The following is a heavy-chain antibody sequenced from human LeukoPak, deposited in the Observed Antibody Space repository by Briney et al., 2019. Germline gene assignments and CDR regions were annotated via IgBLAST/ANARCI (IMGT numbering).Heavy chain of an antibody. CDR2: INHSGST. V-gene: IGHV4-34*01. CDR3: ARLPAASRLDY. Sequence: SETLFLTCAVYGGSFSGYYWSWIRQPPGKGLEWIGEINHSGSTNYNPSLKSRVTISVDTSKNQLSLKLSSVTAADTAEYYCARLPAASRLDYWGERTLVTVSS. D-gene: IGHD2-2*01. CDR1: GGSFSGYY. J-gene: IGHJ4*02.